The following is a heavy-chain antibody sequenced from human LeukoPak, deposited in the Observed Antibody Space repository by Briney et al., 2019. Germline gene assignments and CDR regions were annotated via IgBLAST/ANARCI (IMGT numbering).Heavy chain of an antibody. V-gene: IGHV4-34*01. CDR3: ARDYYGSGSYYNYFDY. CDR1: GGSFSGYY. J-gene: IGHJ4*02. Sequence: SETLSLTCAVYGGSFSGYYWSWIRQPPGKGLEWIGEIYHSGSTNYNPSLKSRVTISVDKSKNQFSLKLSSVTAADTAVYYCARDYYGSGSYYNYFDYWGQGTLVTVSS. D-gene: IGHD3-10*01. CDR2: IYHSGST.